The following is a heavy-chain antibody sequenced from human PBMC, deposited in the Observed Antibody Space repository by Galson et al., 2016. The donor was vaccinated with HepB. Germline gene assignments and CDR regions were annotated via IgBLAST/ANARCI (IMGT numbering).Heavy chain of an antibody. CDR1: GGSISSYY. V-gene: IGHV4-59*01. CDR3: ARSPSMIRGVILDS. Sequence: ETLSLTCTVSGGSISSYYWSWIRQSPRKGLEWIGYIYYTGTTNYNPSLKSRVTISVDKSNNEFSLKLSSVTAADTAMYYCARSPSMIRGVILDSWGQGTLVTVSS. J-gene: IGHJ4*02. CDR2: IYYTGTT. D-gene: IGHD3-10*01.